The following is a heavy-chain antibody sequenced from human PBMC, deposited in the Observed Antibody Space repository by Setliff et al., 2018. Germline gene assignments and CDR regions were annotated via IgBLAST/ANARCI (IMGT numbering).Heavy chain of an antibody. CDR2: IYPGDSDT. V-gene: IGHV5-51*01. J-gene: IGHJ4*02. Sequence: PGESLKISCKGSGDSLSSYWIAWVRQMPGKGLEWMGIIYPGDSDTKYSPSFQGQVTISADKSISTAYLQLSSLKASDTAMYYCARQAGNSNIDYWGRGTLVTVSS. D-gene: IGHD6-19*01. CDR3: ARQAGNSNIDY. CDR1: GDSLSSYW.